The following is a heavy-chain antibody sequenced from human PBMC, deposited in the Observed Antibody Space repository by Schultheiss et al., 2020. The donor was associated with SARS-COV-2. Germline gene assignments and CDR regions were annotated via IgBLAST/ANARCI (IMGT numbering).Heavy chain of an antibody. Sequence: GGSLRLSCAASGFTFSSYWMHWVRQAPGKGLVWVSRINSDGSSTSYADSVKGRFTISRDNAKNTLYLQMNSLRAEDTAVYYCARESTDYDYIWGSYRPHGFDYWGQGTLVTVSS. CDR2: INSDGSST. CDR1: GFTFSSYW. J-gene: IGHJ4*02. CDR3: ARESTDYDYIWGSYRPHGFDY. V-gene: IGHV3-74*01. D-gene: IGHD3-16*02.